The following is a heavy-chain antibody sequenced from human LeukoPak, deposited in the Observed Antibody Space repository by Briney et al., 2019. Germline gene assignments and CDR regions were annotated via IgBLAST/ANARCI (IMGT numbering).Heavy chain of an antibody. J-gene: IGHJ4*02. CDR1: GGSISSYY. D-gene: IGHD6-13*01. Sequence: SETLSLTCTVSGGSISSYYWSWIRQPPGKGLEWIGYIYYSGSTNYNPSLKSRVTISVDTSENQFSLKLSSVTAADTAVYYCARLQQLTFDYWGQGTLVTVSS. V-gene: IGHV4-59*08. CDR2: IYYSGST. CDR3: ARLQQLTFDY.